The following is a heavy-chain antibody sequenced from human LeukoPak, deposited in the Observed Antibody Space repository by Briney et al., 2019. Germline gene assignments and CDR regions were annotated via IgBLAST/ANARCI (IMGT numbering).Heavy chain of an antibody. J-gene: IGHJ4*02. CDR2: IKQDGSEK. CDR1: GFTFSSYW. V-gene: IGHV3-7*01. CDR3: ARVGSGWSLDY. Sequence: GGSLRLSCVASGFTFSSYWMSWVRQAPGKGLEWVANIKQDGSEKYYVDSVKGRFTISRDNAKNSPYLQMNSLRGEDTAVYYCARVGSGWSLDYWGQGTLVTVSS. D-gene: IGHD6-19*01.